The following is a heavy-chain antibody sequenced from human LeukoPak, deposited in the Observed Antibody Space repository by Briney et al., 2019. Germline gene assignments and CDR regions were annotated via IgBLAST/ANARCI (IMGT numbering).Heavy chain of an antibody. D-gene: IGHD3-10*01. CDR3: VREVNHYGLRRNSFDP. Sequence: PSETLSLTCTVSGGSITNTDYFWGWIRQSPGKGLEWIVSIDYSGSTYYNPSLKSRLTMSGDTSKNQFSLKLSSVTAADTAIYYCVREVNHYGLRRNSFDPWGQGTKVTVSS. J-gene: IGHJ5*02. CDR1: GGSITNTDYF. V-gene: IGHV4-39*07. CDR2: IDYSGST.